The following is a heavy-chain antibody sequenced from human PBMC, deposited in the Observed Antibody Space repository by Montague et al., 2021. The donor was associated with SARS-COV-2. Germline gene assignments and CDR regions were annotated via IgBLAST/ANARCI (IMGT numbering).Heavy chain of an antibody. CDR1: GFSLSTSGMC. D-gene: IGHD3-9*01. Sequence: PALVKPTQTLTLTCTFSGFSLSTSGMCVSWVRQPPGKALEWLALIDWDDNKFYSTSLKTRLTISKDTSKNQVVLTMTNVDPVDTATYYCARSLYYIFTGYYLPFDYWGQGTLVTVSS. CDR2: IDWDDNK. J-gene: IGHJ4*02. V-gene: IGHV2-70*20. CDR3: ARSLYYIFTGYYLPFDY.